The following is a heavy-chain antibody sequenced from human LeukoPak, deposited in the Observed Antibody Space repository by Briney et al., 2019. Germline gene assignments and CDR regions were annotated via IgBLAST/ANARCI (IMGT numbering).Heavy chain of an antibody. Sequence: PGGSLRLSCVASGFTFNNYWMSWVRQVPGKGLEWVASINQHGSETYYVDSVKGRFTFSRDNAKKTWYLQMNSLRAEDTAVYYCANLEGELAAGGYWGQGTLVTVSS. D-gene: IGHD6-25*01. CDR2: INQHGSET. CDR3: ANLEGELAAGGY. V-gene: IGHV3-7*03. J-gene: IGHJ4*02. CDR1: GFTFNNYW.